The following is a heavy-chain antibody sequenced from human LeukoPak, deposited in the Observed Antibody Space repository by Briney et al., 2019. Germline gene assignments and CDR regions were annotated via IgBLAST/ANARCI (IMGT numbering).Heavy chain of an antibody. V-gene: IGHV3-48*01. Sequence: PGGSLRLSCAASGFTFSSYSMNWVRQAPGKGLEWVSYISSSSSTIYYADSVKGRFTISRDNAKNSLYLQMNSLRAEDTAVYYCARNGLTSQVTGYYMDVWGKGTTVTVSS. J-gene: IGHJ6*03. CDR3: ARNGLTSQVTGYYMDV. CDR2: ISSSSSTI. CDR1: GFTFSSYS. D-gene: IGHD2-21*02.